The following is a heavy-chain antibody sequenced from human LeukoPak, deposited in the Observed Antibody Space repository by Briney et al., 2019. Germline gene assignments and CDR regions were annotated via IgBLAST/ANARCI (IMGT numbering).Heavy chain of an antibody. CDR2: INHSGST. J-gene: IGHJ5*02. CDR3: ASRSSDVVVPAAKFDP. CDR1: GGSFSGYY. V-gene: IGHV4-34*01. D-gene: IGHD2-2*01. Sequence: SETLSLTCAVYGGSFSGYYWSWIRQPPGKGLEWIGEINHSGSTNYNPSLKSRVTISVDTSKNQFSLKLSSVTAADTSVYYCASRSSDVVVPAAKFDPWGQGTLVTASS.